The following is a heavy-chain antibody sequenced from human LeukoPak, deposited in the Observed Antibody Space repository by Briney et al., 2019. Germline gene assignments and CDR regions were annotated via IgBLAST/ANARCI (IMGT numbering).Heavy chain of an antibody. CDR1: GFXFSTYS. CDR3: ARDLNTG. CDR2: ISSGSDTI. J-gene: IGHJ4*02. V-gene: IGHV3-48*02. Sequence: GGSLRLSCAASGFXFSTYSINWVRQAPGKGLEWVSYISSGSDTIYYTASVKGRFTISRDNAQNSLYLQMNSLTDEDTAVYYCARDLNTGWGQGTLVTVSS. D-gene: IGHD1-14*01.